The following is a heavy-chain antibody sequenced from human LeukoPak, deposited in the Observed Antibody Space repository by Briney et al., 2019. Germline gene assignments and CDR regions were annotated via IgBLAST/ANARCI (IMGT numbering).Heavy chain of an antibody. CDR1: GDSISSYY. CDR2: IYYSGTT. D-gene: IGHD5-12*01. V-gene: IGHV4-59*08. J-gene: IGHJ3*02. Sequence: KPSETLSLTCSVSGDSISSYYWSWIRQPPGKGLEWIGYIYYSGTTNYNPSLKSRVAISVDTSKKQFSLQLSSVTAADTAVYFCARMRGYSGYDFGAFNIWGQGTMVTASS. CDR3: ARMRGYSGYDFGAFNI.